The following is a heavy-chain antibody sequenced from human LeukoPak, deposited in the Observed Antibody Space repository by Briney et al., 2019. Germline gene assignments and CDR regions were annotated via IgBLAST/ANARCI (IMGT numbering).Heavy chain of an antibody. CDR1: GGTFSSYA. CDR2: IIPIFGTA. CDR3: ARGPAYSSSSLYYFDY. V-gene: IGHV1-69*05. D-gene: IGHD6-6*01. Sequence: SVKVSCKASGGTFSSYAISWVRQAPGQGLEWMGGIIPIFGTANYAQKFQGRVTITTDESTSTAYTELSSLRSEDTAVYYCARGPAYSSSSLYYFDYWGQGTLVTVSS. J-gene: IGHJ4*02.